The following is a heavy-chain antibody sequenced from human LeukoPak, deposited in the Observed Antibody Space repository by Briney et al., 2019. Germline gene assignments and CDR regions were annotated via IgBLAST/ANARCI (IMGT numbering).Heavy chain of an antibody. CDR2: MTPNSGDT. J-gene: IGHJ4*02. V-gene: IGHV1-8*01. CDR1: GYTFTSYD. CDR3: ARTYYYDSSGYLGY. Sequence: ASVKVSCKASGYTFTSYDINWVRQATGQGLEWMGWMTPNSGDTGYAQKFQGRVTITADKSTSTAYMELSSLRSEDTAVYYCARTYYYDSSGYLGYWGQGTLVTVSS. D-gene: IGHD3-22*01.